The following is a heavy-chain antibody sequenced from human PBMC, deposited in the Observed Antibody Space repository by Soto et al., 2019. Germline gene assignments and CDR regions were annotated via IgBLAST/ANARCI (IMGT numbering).Heavy chain of an antibody. D-gene: IGHD3-10*01. CDR3: ARDYYGSGSYYLYYYYYGMDV. CDR1: GGSISSSSYY. CDR2: IYYSGST. V-gene: IGHV4-39*02. Sequence: SETLSLTCTVSGGSISSSSYYWGWIRQPPGKGLEWIGSIYYSGSTYYNPSLKSRVTISVDTSKNQFSLKLSSVTAADTAVYYCARDYYGSGSYYLYYYYYGMDVWGQGTTVTVSS. J-gene: IGHJ6*02.